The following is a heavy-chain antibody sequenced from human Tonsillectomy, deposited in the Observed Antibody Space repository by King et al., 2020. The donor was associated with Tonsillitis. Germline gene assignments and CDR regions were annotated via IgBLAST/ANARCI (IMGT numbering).Heavy chain of an antibody. CDR3: ATFFDILTGPFDH. CDR2: FDPEDGET. Sequence: VQLVESGAEVKKPGASLKVSCKVSGYTLTELSIHWVRQAPGKGLDWMGGFDPEDGETIYAQKFQGRVTMTEDTSTDTVHMELSSLRSEDTAVYYCATFFDILTGPFDHWGQGTLVTVSS. J-gene: IGHJ4*01. D-gene: IGHD3-9*01. CDR1: GYTLTELS. V-gene: IGHV1-24*01.